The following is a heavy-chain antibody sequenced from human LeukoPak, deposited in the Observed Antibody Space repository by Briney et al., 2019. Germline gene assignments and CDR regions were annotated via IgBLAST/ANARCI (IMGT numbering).Heavy chain of an antibody. V-gene: IGHV3-15*01. CDR2: VKSKSDGGTT. CDR1: GFTFSNAW. CDR3: ATRGGSFSSNY. J-gene: IGHJ4*02. Sequence: GGPLTLSCAASGFTFSNAWMTWVRQSPGKGREWVGRVKSKSDGGTTDYAAPVKRRFTIYRDDSKYKLYLQMKSLKTDDTAVYYCATRGGSFSSNYWGQGTLVTVSS. D-gene: IGHD2-15*01.